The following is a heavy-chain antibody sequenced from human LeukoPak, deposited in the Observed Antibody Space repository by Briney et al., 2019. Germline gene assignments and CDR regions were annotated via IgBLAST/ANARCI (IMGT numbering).Heavy chain of an antibody. Sequence: PSQTLSPTCTVSGGSISSYYWSWIRQPPGKGLEWIGYFYYSGSTNYNPSLKSRVTISVDTSKNQFSLKLSSVTAADTAVYYCARDLYGGYCSRTSCYGNFFDPWGQGTLVTVSS. CDR2: FYYSGST. D-gene: IGHD2-2*01. J-gene: IGHJ5*02. V-gene: IGHV4-59*01. CDR1: GGSISSYY. CDR3: ARDLYGGYCSRTSCYGNFFDP.